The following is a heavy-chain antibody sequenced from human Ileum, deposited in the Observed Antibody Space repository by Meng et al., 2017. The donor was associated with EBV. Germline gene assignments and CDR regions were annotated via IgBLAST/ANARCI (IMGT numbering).Heavy chain of an antibody. D-gene: IGHD4-17*01. J-gene: IGHJ4*02. V-gene: IGHV4-39*01. CDR3: ARRRGDHDYLDD. CDR2: LCPSGNT. Sequence: RLQEAGPGLVTPSETLSLICTSSCGSITNGYYCLDWIRQAPGKGLEWITTLCPSGNTYNNPSLKSRVTTSVDTSKNQFSLWLNSMTAADTAVYYCARRRGDHDYLDDWGQGTLVTVSS. CDR1: CGSITNGYYC.